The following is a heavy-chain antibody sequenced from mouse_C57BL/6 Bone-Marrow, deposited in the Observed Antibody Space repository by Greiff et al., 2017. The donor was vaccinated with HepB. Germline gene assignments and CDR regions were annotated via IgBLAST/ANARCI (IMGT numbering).Heavy chain of an antibody. CDR3: ECSSYWYFDV. J-gene: IGHJ1*03. CDR1: GYTFTDYN. Sequence: EVQLQQSGPELVKPGASVKMSCKASGYTFTDYNMHWVKQSHGKSLEWIGYINPNNGGTSYNQKFKGKATLTVIKSSSTAYMELRSLTSEDSAVYYCECSSYWYFDVWGTGTTVTVSS. CDR2: INPNNGGT. V-gene: IGHV1-22*01. D-gene: IGHD1-1*01.